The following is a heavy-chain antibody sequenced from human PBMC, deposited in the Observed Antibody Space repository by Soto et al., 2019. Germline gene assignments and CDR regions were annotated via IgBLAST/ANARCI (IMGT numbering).Heavy chain of an antibody. D-gene: IGHD3-16*02. CDR3: ATRTSVFAIVIFY. Sequence: QVQLKESGPGLVTPWGTLSLTCAVSGDSVSNGNWWCWVRQPPGRGLEWVGEIHQSGDTNYNPSLKSRVTVSADRSTNQYSLRLNSVTAADTAMYYCATRTSVFAIVIFYWGQGILVTVSS. CDR1: GDSVSNGNW. CDR2: IHQSGDT. V-gene: IGHV4-4*02. J-gene: IGHJ4*02.